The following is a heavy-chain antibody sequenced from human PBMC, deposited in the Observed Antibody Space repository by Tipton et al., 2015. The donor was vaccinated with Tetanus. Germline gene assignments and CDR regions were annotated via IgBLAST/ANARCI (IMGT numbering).Heavy chain of an antibody. CDR3: TKGAARYYYALSLPT. V-gene: IGHV4-59*01. J-gene: IGHJ5*02. CDR1: DGSLGTFY. CDR2: ISYSGSA. D-gene: IGHD3-22*01. Sequence: LSCTVTDGSLGTFYWTWIRQPPGRGLEWIGYISYSGSAKYNPSLKSRLTISVDTSRAQSSLKLRSVTAADTAVYYCTKGAARYYYALSLPTWGQGTLVTVSS.